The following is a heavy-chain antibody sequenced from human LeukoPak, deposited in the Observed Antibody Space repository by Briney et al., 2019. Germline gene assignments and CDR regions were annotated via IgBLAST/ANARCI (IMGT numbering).Heavy chain of an antibody. CDR3: ARDRFGYYYDSSGYYLDY. CDR2: INHSGST. CDR1: GGSFSGYY. Sequence: SETLSLTCAVYGGSFSGYYWSWIRQPPGKGLEWIGEINHSGSTNYNPSLKSRVTISVDTSKNQFSLKLSSVTAADTAVYYCARDRFGYYYDSSGYYLDYWGQGTLVTVSS. V-gene: IGHV4-34*01. J-gene: IGHJ4*02. D-gene: IGHD3-22*01.